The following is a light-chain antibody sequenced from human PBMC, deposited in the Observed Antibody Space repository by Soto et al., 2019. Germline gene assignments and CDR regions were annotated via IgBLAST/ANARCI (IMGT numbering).Light chain of an antibody. CDR2: DGS. V-gene: IGKV3-11*01. CDR3: QQRNNWPWT. Sequence: TVLTHSPGTLSFSPGEIATLSFRASQSISVYLAWYQQKPGQAPRLLIYDGSNRATGIPARFSGSGSGTDFTLTISGLEPEDFAVYYCQQRNNWPWTFGQGTKVDIK. CDR1: QSISVY. J-gene: IGKJ1*01.